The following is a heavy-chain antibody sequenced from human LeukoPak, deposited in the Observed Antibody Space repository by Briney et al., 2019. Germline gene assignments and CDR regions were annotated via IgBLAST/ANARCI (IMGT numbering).Heavy chain of an antibody. CDR1: GGSLSTTSYY. J-gene: IGHJ4*02. Sequence: SETLSLTCTVSGGSLSTTSYYWGWVRQPPGKGLEWIGSIYYSGSTYYNPSLKSRVTISVDTSKSQFSLNLSSVTAADTAVYYCARHGGLGAFGESNTDYWGQGTLVTVSS. CDR3: ARHGGLGAFGESNTDY. V-gene: IGHV4-39*01. CDR2: IYYSGST. D-gene: IGHD3-10*01.